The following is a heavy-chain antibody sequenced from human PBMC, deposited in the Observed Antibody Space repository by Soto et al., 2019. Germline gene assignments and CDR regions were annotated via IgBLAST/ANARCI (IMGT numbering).Heavy chain of an antibody. CDR2: IYYSGST. CDR1: GGSISSYY. D-gene: IGHD6-6*01. J-gene: IGHJ5*02. V-gene: IGHV4-59*08. CDR3: AIAARNNWFDP. Sequence: SETLSLTCTVSGGSISSYYWSWIRQPPGKGLEWIGYIYYSGSTNYNPSLKSRVTISVDTSKTQFSLKLSSVTAADTAVYYCAIAARNNWFDPWGQGTLVTVSS.